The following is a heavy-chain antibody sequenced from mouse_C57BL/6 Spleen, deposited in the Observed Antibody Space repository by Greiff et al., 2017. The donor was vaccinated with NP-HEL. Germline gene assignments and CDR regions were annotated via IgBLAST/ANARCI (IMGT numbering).Heavy chain of an antibody. Sequence: EVQLQQSGPELVKPGASVKISCKASGYTFTDYYMNWVKQSHGKSLEWIGDINPNNGGTSYNQKFKGKATLTVDKSSSTAYMELRSLTSEDSAVYYCAGGAYDYLFAYWGQGTLVTVSA. CDR2: INPNNGGT. CDR1: GYTFTDYY. CDR3: AGGAYDYLFAY. V-gene: IGHV1-26*01. D-gene: IGHD2-4*01. J-gene: IGHJ3*01.